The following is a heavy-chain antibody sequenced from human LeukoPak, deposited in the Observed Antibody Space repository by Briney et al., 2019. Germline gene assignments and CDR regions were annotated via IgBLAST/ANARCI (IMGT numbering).Heavy chain of an antibody. Sequence: ASVKVSCKASGYTFTSYGISWVRQAPGQGLEWMGWISAYNGNTNYAQRLQGRVTMTTDTSTSTACMELRSLRSDDTAVYYCAREDYGDYWFDPWGQGTLVTVSS. J-gene: IGHJ5*02. CDR3: AREDYGDYWFDP. CDR2: ISAYNGNT. D-gene: IGHD4-17*01. V-gene: IGHV1-18*01. CDR1: GYTFTSYG.